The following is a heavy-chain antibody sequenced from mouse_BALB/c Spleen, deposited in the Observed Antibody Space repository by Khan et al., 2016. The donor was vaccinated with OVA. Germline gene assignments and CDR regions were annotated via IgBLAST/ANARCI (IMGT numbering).Heavy chain of an antibody. V-gene: IGHV9-3-1*01. CDR2: INTYTGEP. CDR3: ARVGYAGTMDY. CDR1: GYTFTNNG. J-gene: IGHJ4*01. Sequence: QIQLVQSGPELKKPGETVKISCKASGYTFTNNGMNWVKQNPGKGLKWMGWINTYTGEPKYVNDFKGRFAFSLETSATTAYLQINNLKNEDTATYFCARVGYAGTMDYWGQGTSVTVSS. D-gene: IGHD4-1*01.